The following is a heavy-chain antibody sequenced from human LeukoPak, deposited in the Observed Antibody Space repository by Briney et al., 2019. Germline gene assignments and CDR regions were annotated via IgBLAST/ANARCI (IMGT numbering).Heavy chain of an antibody. Sequence: GSLRLSCAASGFTFSSYSMNWVRQAPGKGLEWVSSISSSSSYIYYADSVKGRFTISRDNAKNSLYLQMNSLRAEDTAVYYCASADYGGNSFDYWGQGTLVTVSS. CDR3: ASADYGGNSFDY. CDR1: GFTFSSYS. J-gene: IGHJ4*02. D-gene: IGHD4-23*01. V-gene: IGHV3-21*01. CDR2: ISSSSSYI.